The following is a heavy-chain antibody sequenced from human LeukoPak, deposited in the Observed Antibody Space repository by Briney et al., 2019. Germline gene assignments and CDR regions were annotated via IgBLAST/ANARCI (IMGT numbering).Heavy chain of an antibody. V-gene: IGHV3-23*01. D-gene: IGHD6-19*01. J-gene: IGHJ5*02. Sequence: GGSLRLSCAASGFTFSSYALSWVRQAPGKGLEWVSTISGNGDSTYYADSVKGRFTISRDNSKNTLYLQMNSLRAEDTAVYYCAKRYGTSGFNWFDPWGQGTLVTVS. CDR3: AKRYGTSGFNWFDP. CDR2: ISGNGDST. CDR1: GFTFSSYA.